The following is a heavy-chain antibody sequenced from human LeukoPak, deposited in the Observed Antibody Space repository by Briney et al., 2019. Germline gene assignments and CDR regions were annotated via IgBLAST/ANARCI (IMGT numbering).Heavy chain of an antibody. J-gene: IGHJ4*02. V-gene: IGHV4-30-2*01. D-gene: IGHD6-19*01. Sequence: SETLSLTCAVSGGSISSGGYSWSWIRQPPGKGLEWIGYIYHSGSTYYNPSLKSRVTISVDRSKNQFSLKLNSVTAADTAVYYCARAVVSSGWLDYWGQGTLVTVSS. CDR3: ARAVVSSGWLDY. CDR1: GGSISSGGYS. CDR2: IYHSGST.